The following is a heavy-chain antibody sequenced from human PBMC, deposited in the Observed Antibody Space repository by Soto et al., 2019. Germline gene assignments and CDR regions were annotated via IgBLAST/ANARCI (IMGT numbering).Heavy chain of an antibody. CDR2: IYYTGST. Sequence: SETLSLTCIVPGVSISTNYWSWIRQPPVNGLEWIGYIYYTGSTNFNPSLKNRVIISVDTSKNQFSLKLSSVTAADTAVYYCARSYPNTIFGVVPSRGLDVWGQGTTVTVSS. J-gene: IGHJ6*02. V-gene: IGHV4-59*01. D-gene: IGHD3-3*01. CDR1: GVSISTNY. CDR3: ARSYPNTIFGVVPSRGLDV.